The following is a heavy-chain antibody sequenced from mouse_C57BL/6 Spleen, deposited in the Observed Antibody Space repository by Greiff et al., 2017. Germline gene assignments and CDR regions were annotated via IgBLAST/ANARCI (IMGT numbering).Heavy chain of an antibody. CDR1: GYTFTDYN. V-gene: IGHV1-22*01. CDR3: ATQDDGSSQSHWYFDV. D-gene: IGHD1-1*01. CDR2: INPNNGGT. J-gene: IGHJ1*03. Sequence: VQLQQSGPELVKPGASVKMSCKASGYTFTDYNMHWVKQSHGKSLEWIGYINPNNGGTSYNQKFKGKATLTVNKSSSTAYMELRSLTSEDSAVYYCATQDDGSSQSHWYFDVWGTGTTVTVSS.